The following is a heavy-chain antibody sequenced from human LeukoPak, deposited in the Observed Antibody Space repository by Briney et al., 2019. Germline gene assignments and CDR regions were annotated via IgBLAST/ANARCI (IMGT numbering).Heavy chain of an antibody. CDR3: AKEANYYASGSFDY. Sequence: GGSLRLSCAASGFTFSSYWMHWVRRGPGKGLVWVSRINSDGSSTRHADSVKGRFTISRDNSKNTLYLQMNSLRVEDTAVYFCAKEANYYASGSFDYWGQGTLVTVSP. V-gene: IGHV3-74*01. J-gene: IGHJ4*02. D-gene: IGHD3-10*01. CDR2: INSDGSST. CDR1: GFTFSSYW.